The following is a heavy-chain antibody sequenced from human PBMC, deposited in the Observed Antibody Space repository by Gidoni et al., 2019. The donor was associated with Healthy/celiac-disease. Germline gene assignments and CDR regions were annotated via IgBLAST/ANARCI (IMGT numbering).Heavy chain of an antibody. Sequence: EVQLVEYGGGLVQPGGYLKLSCAASGFTFSGYAMHWFRQASGKGLECVGRIRSKANRYSTAYSASVKCRFTSPRDDSKNTAYLQMNSLKTEDTSVYYCTRGVPSPGYCSSTSCYTSAFDIWGQGTMVTVSS. V-gene: IGHV3-73*02. CDR3: TRGVPSPGYCSSTSCYTSAFDI. CDR1: GFTFSGYA. CDR2: IRSKANRYST. J-gene: IGHJ3*02. D-gene: IGHD2-2*02.